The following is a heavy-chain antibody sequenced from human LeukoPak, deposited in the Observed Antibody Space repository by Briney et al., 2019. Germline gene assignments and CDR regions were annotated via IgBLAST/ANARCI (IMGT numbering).Heavy chain of an antibody. CDR2: IYYSGST. J-gene: IGHJ6*02. Sequence: PSETLSLTCTVSGGSISSGGYSWSWIRQHPGKGLEWIGYIYYSGSTYYNPSLKSRVTISVDTSKNQFSLKLSSVTAADTAVYYCARDRGFTMVRGVIIPNYYYYGMDVWGQGTTVTVSS. CDR1: GGSISSGGYS. D-gene: IGHD3-10*01. V-gene: IGHV4-31*03. CDR3: ARDRGFTMVRGVIIPNYYYYGMDV.